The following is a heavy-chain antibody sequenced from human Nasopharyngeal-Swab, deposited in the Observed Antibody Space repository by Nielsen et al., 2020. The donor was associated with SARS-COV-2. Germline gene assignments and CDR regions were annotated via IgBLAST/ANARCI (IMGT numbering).Heavy chain of an antibody. CDR2: IYYSGST. J-gene: IGHJ5*02. Sequence: SETLSLTCTVSGGSISSGGYYWSWIRQHPGKGLEWIGYIYYSGSTNYNPSLKSRVTISVDTSKNQFSLKLSSVTAADTAVYYCAGTSITIFGNWFDPWGQGTLVTVSS. V-gene: IGHV4-61*08. CDR3: AGTSITIFGNWFDP. CDR1: GGSISSGGYY. D-gene: IGHD3-3*01.